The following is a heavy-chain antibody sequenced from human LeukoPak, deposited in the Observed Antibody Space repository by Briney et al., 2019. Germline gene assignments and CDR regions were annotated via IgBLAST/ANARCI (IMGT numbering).Heavy chain of an antibody. Sequence: GRSLRLSCAASGFTFSSYGMHWVRQAPGKGLEWVAVISYDGSNKYYADSVKGRFTISRDNAKNSLYLQMNSLRAEDTAVYYCARAKRNGFDIWGQGTMVTVSS. CDR1: GFTFSSYG. CDR3: ARAKRNGFDI. CDR2: ISYDGSNK. J-gene: IGHJ3*02. D-gene: IGHD2-8*01. V-gene: IGHV3-30*03.